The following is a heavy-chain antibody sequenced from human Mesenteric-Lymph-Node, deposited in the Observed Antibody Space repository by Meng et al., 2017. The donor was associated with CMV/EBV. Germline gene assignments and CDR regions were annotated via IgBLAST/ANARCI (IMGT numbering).Heavy chain of an antibody. CDR3: ARMYCSTTTCYTDAFDI. V-gene: IGHV3-7*01. CDR2: IKQDVSEI. Sequence: GESLKISCAASGVTFSNYWMSWVRQAPGKGLEWVANIKQDVSEIYYVGSVKGRFPISRDNAKNSVYLQMNSLRAEDTAVYYCARMYCSTTTCYTDAFDIWGQGTMVTVSS. D-gene: IGHD2-2*02. J-gene: IGHJ3*02. CDR1: GVTFSNYW.